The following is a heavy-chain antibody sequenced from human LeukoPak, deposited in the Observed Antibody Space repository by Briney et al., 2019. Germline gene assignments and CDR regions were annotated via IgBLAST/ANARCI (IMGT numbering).Heavy chain of an antibody. D-gene: IGHD3-3*01. V-gene: IGHV3-23*01. Sequence: GGSLRLSCAASGFTFSSYSMNWVRQAPGKGLEWVSAISGSGGSTYYADSVKGRFTISRDNSKNTLYLQMNSLRAEDTAVYYCAKDHVGGYYDFWSGYYFDYWGQGTLVTVSS. J-gene: IGHJ4*02. CDR2: ISGSGGST. CDR1: GFTFSSYS. CDR3: AKDHVGGYYDFWSGYYFDY.